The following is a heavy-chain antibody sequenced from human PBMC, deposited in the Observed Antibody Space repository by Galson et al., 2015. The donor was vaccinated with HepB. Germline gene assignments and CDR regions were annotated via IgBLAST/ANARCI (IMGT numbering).Heavy chain of an antibody. V-gene: IGHV3-7*01. CDR3: ARDLFSRGRFGELLRSG. Sequence: SLRLSCAASGFTFSSYWMSWVRQAPGKGLEWVANVKQDGSEKYYVDSVKGRFTISRDNAKNSLYLQMNSLRAEDTAVYYCARDLFSRGRFGELLRSGWGQGTLVTVSS. J-gene: IGHJ4*02. CDR1: GFTFSSYW. D-gene: IGHD3-10*01. CDR2: VKQDGSEK.